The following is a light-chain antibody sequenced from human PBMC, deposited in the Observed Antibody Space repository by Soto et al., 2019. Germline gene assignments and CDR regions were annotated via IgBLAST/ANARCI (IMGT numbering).Light chain of an antibody. CDR1: SSDVGSYNF. Sequence: QSVLTQPASVSGSPGQSITISCTGTSSDVGSYNFVSWYQQHPGKAPKLMIYEASKRPSGVSNRFSGSKSGNTASLTISGLQPEDEADYYCCSYAGISIYVFGDGNNVTVL. J-gene: IGLJ1*01. CDR3: CSYAGISIYV. CDR2: EAS. V-gene: IGLV2-23*01.